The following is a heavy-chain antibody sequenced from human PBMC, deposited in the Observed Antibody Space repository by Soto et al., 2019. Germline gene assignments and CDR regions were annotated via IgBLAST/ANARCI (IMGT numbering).Heavy chain of an antibody. CDR2: ISPKFGTA. CDR1: GGSFTKNG. D-gene: IGHD1-1*01. J-gene: IGHJ4*02. V-gene: IGHV1-69*01. CDR3: ARSLPWDDSSVPPFDY. Sequence: QVQLVQSGAEVKKPGSSVKVSCKASGGSFTKNGLSWVRQAPGQGLEWMGGISPKFGTANYAQKYQGRVTITADDSTSTFYMELTNLKSEDTAVFFCARSLPWDDSSVPPFDYWGQGTLITVSS.